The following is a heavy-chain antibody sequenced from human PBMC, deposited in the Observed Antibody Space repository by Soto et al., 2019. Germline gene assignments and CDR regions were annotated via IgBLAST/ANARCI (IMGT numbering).Heavy chain of an antibody. CDR3: ARWGEPAVKAFDI. CDR2: INYTGSS. D-gene: IGHD1-26*01. CDR1: GASVSDYD. J-gene: IGHJ3*02. Sequence: SETLSLTYTVSGASVSDYDRNWIRQPPGKGLEWIGYINYTGSSNYNPSLKSRVTRSVDTSKNQLSLWMTSVTAADSAVYYCARWGEPAVKAFDIWGQGTMVTVSS. V-gene: IGHV4-59*02.